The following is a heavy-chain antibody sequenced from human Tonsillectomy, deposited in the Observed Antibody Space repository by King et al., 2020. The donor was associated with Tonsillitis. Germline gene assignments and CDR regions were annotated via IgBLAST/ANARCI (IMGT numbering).Heavy chain of an antibody. CDR2: FSNIVDIT. J-gene: IGHJ4*02. CDR3: AKRFGANSGAFDY. D-gene: IGHD4/OR15-4a*01. V-gene: IGHV3-23*04. CDR1: GFTFSSYA. Sequence: VQLVESGGGLVQPGESLRLSCAASGFTFSSYAMSWVRQPPGKGLDLVSGFSNIVDITYYTDSVKGGFTISRDISKNTLYLLMTSLRAEDTAVYYCAKRFGANSGAFDYWGQGTLVSVSS.